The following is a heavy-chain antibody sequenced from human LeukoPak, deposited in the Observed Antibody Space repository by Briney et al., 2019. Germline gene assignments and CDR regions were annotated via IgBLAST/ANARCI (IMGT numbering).Heavy chain of an antibody. CDR3: ARVQGTVYYYYMDV. CDR2: IWYDGSNK. Sequence: GGSLRLSCAASGFTFSSYGMHWVRQAPGKGLEWVAVIWYDGSNKYYADSVKGRFTISRHNSKNTLYLQMNSMRAEDTAVYYCARVQGTVYYYYMDVWGKGTTVTVSS. J-gene: IGHJ6*03. D-gene: IGHD4-17*01. CDR1: GFTFSSYG. V-gene: IGHV3-33*01.